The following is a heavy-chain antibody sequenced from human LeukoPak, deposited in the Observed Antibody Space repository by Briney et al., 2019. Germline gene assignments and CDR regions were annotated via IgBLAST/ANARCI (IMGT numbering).Heavy chain of an antibody. Sequence: GGSLRLSCAASGFTFSSYSMNWVRQAPGKGLEWVSSISSSSSYIYYADSVKGRFTISRDNSKNTLYLQMNSLRAEDTAVYYCARDVGNSGSYTGDYWGQGTLVTVSS. J-gene: IGHJ4*02. V-gene: IGHV3-21*04. D-gene: IGHD1-26*01. CDR2: ISSSSSYI. CDR3: ARDVGNSGSYTGDY. CDR1: GFTFSSYS.